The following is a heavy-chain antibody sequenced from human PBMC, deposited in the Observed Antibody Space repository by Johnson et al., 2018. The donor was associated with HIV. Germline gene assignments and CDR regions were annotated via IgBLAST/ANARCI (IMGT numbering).Heavy chain of an antibody. CDR2: INWNGGST. Sequence: VQLVESGGGVVQPGRSLRLSCAASGFTFSSYAMHWVRQAPGKGLEWVSGINWNGGSTGYADSVKGRFTISRDNAKNSLYLQMNSLRAEDTAVYYCVKGIDSSSWYAFDIWGQGTMVTVSS. V-gene: IGHV3-20*04. J-gene: IGHJ3*02. CDR3: VKGIDSSSWYAFDI. D-gene: IGHD6-13*01. CDR1: GFTFSSYA.